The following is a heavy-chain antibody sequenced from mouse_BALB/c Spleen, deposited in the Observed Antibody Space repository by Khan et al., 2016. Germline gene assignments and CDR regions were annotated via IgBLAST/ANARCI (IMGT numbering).Heavy chain of an antibody. Sequence: EVELVESGGGLVQPGGSLKLSCAASGFTFSTYAMSWVRQTPDKRLELVATINSNGGSTYYPDNVKGRFTISRDNATNTLYLQLSRLKSEDTAMYDCARGRQAVDYWGQGTSVTVSS. CDR3: ARGRQAVDY. D-gene: IGHD2-12*01. J-gene: IGHJ4*01. CDR1: GFTFSTYA. V-gene: IGHV5-6-3*01. CDR2: INSNGGST.